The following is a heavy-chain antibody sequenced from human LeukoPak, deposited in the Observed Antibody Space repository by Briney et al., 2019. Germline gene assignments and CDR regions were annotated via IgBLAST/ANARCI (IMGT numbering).Heavy chain of an antibody. V-gene: IGHV3-74*01. CDR2: INRNGGIT. Sequence: GGSLRLSCVASGFSFSDYWMHWVRQAPGKGLEWVAHINRNGGITRYADSVKGRFTISRDNAKNSVYLQMNSLRVEDTAVYYCTRWRGAQSEFEYWGQGTLVTVSP. J-gene: IGHJ4*02. CDR1: GFSFSDYW. D-gene: IGHD3-3*01. CDR3: TRWRGAQSEFEY.